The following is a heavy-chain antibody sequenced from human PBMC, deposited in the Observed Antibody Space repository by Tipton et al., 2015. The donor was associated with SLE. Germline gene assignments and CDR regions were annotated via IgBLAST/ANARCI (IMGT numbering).Heavy chain of an antibody. J-gene: IGHJ4*02. Sequence: SLRLSCAASGFTFSSYWMHWVRQAPGKGLECVSVIYSGGSSTYYTDSVKGRFTISRDNSKNTLYLQMNSLRAEDTAVYYCAKAHITLRPYYFDHWGQGTLVTVSS. CDR1: GFTFSSYW. D-gene: IGHD4-17*01. CDR2: IYSGGSST. V-gene: IGHV3-23*03. CDR3: AKAHITLRPYYFDH.